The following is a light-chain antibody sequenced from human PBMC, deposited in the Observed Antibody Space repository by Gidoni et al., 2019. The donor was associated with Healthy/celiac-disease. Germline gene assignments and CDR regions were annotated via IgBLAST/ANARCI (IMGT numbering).Light chain of an antibody. V-gene: IGKV3-15*01. Sequence: AAPLSVSPGERATLSCRASQSVSSNVAWYQQKPGQAPRLLIYGASTRATGIPARFSGSGSGTEFTLTISSLQSEDFAVYYCQQYNNWWTFGQXTKVEIK. J-gene: IGKJ1*01. CDR1: QSVSSN. CDR3: QQYNNWWT. CDR2: GAS.